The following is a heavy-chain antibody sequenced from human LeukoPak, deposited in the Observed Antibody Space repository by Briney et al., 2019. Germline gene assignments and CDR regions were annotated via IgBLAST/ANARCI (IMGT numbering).Heavy chain of an antibody. Sequence: GGSLRLSCAASEFTFSSYNMNWVRQAPGKGLEWVSSISSSGTYIHYADSVKGRFTISRDNAKSSLYLQMNSLRAEDTAMYYCAREPFWSGYFSNLHFDYWGQGTLVTVSS. CDR2: ISSSGTYI. CDR1: EFTFSSYN. CDR3: AREPFWSGYFSNLHFDY. V-gene: IGHV3-21*01. D-gene: IGHD3-3*01. J-gene: IGHJ4*02.